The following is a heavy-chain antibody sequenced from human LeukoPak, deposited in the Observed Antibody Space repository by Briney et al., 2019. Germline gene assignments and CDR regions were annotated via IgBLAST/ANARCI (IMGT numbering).Heavy chain of an antibody. V-gene: IGHV3-20*04. CDR1: GFTFDDYG. CDR2: INWNGGST. Sequence: GGSLRLSCAASGFTFDDYGMNWVRQAPGKGLEWVSGINWNGGSTGYADSVKGRFTISRDIAKNSLYLQMNSLRAEDTALYYCARDREGCGDHDYWGQGTLVTVSS. J-gene: IGHJ4*02. CDR3: ARDREGCGDHDY. D-gene: IGHD4-17*01.